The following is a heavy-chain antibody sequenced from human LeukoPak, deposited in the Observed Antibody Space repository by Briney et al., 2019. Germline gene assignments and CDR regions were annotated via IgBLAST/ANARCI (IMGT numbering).Heavy chain of an antibody. Sequence: SETLSLTCTVSGASVSSDYWSWIRQSPGKGLEWIGYIYHSGHTMSNPSLKSRVSLSLDTSNNQFSLKLSSVTAADAAVYYCARHPFQYPFDHWGQGTVVSVSS. V-gene: IGHV4-59*08. CDR3: ARHPFQYPFDH. CDR1: GASVSSDY. J-gene: IGHJ5*02. CDR2: IYHSGHT. D-gene: IGHD2/OR15-2a*01.